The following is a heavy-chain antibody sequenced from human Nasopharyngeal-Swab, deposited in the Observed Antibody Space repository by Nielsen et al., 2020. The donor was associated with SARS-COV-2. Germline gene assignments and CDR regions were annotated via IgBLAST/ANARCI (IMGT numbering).Heavy chain of an antibody. CDR3: ARSHIVVVTDAFDI. V-gene: IGHV1-2*04. J-gene: IGHJ3*02. Sequence: ASCKASGYTFTGYYMHWVRQAPGQGLEWMGWINPNSGGTNYAQKFQGWVTMTRDTSISTAYMELSRLRSDDTAVYYCARSHIVVVTDAFDIWGQGTMVTVSS. CDR1: GYTFTGYY. CDR2: INPNSGGT. D-gene: IGHD2-21*02.